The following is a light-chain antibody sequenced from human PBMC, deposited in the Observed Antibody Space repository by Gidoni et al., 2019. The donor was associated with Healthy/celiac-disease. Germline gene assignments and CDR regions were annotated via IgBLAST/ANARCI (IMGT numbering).Light chain of an antibody. V-gene: IGKV3-20*01. J-gene: IGKJ4*01. CDR2: GAS. CDR3: QQYGSSPPLLT. Sequence: EIVLTQSPATLSLSPGERATLSCRASQSVSSSYLAWYQQKPGQAPRLLTYGASSRATGIPDRFSGSGSGTDFTLTISRLEPEDFAVYYCQQYGSSPPLLTFGGGTKVEIK. CDR1: QSVSSSY.